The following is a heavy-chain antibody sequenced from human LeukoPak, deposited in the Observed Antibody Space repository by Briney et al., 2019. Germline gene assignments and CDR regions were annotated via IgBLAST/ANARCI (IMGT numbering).Heavy chain of an antibody. J-gene: IGHJ6*02. CDR2: INHSGST. CDR1: GGSFSGYY. Sequence: SETLSLTCAVYGGSFSGYYWSWIRQPPGKGLEWIGEINHSGSTNYNPSLKSRVTISVDTSKNQFSLKLSSVTAADTAVYYCARGSSRNGSGSYYTLRAYYYGMDVWGQGTTVTVSS. CDR3: ARGSSRNGSGSYYTLRAYYYGMDV. D-gene: IGHD3-10*01. V-gene: IGHV4-34*01.